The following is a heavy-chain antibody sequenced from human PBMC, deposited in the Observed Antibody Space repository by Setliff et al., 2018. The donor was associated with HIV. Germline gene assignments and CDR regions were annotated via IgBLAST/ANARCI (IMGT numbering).Heavy chain of an antibody. CDR2: ITSSGTTT. V-gene: IGHV3-11*04. D-gene: IGHD3-10*01. CDR1: GFSFSDYY. Sequence: GGSLRLSCAASGFSFSDYYMTWVRQAPGRGLEWVSYITSSGTTTLYGDSMRGRFTASRDNAESSMYLQMNNLRADDTAVYYCAIIRVNGSPYWGQGTPVTVSS. J-gene: IGHJ4*02. CDR3: AIIRVNGSPY.